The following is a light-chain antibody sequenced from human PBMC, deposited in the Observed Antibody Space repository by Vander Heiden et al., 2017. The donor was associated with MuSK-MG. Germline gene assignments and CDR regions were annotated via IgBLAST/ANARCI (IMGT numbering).Light chain of an antibody. J-gene: IGLJ1*01. V-gene: IGLV3-21*04. CDR2: NDV. Sequence: SYVLTQEPSLSVAPGETATITCGGDNIGSRSVHWYQQRPGQAPVLAIYNDVFRPSGIPYRFSGSNSGNTATLTIRRVEAGDEADYYCQVWDRAGDENYVFGSGTKVTV. CDR1: NIGSRS. CDR3: QVWDRAGDENYV.